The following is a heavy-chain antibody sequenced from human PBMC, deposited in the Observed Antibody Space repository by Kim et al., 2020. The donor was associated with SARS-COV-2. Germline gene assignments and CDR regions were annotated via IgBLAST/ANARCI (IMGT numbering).Heavy chain of an antibody. V-gene: IGHV4-34*01. D-gene: IGHD6-19*01. CDR2: INHSGST. CDR1: GGSFSGYY. CDR3: ARDHHSLAVAGLCP. Sequence: SETLSLTCAVYGGSFSGYYWSWIRQPPGKGLEWIGEINHSGSTNYNPPLKSRVTISVDTSKNQFSLKLSSVTAADAAVYYCARDHHSLAVAGLCPWGQGTLVTVSS. J-gene: IGHJ5*02.